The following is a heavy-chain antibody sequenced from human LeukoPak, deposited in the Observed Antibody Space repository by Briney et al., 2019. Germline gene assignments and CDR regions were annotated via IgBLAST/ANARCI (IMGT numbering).Heavy chain of an antibody. V-gene: IGHV4-59*07. J-gene: IGHJ6*02. CDR1: GGSISSYY. Sequence: SDTLSLTCTVSGGSISSYYWSWIRQPPGKGLEWIGDIYYSGSTNYNPSLKSQVTISVDTSKNQFSLKLSSVTAADTAVYYCARGACSGGNCYSSYFNFGLDGWGQGTTVAVSS. D-gene: IGHD2-15*01. CDR2: IYYSGST. CDR3: ARGACSGGNCYSSYFNFGLDG.